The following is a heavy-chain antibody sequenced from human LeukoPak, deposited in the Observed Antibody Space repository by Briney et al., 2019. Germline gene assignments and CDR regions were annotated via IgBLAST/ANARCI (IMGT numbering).Heavy chain of an antibody. V-gene: IGHV4-39*07. Sequence: PSETLSLTCTVSGGSISSSSYYWDWIRQPPGKGLEWIGSIYYSGSTYYNPSLKSRVTISVDTSKNQFSLKLSSVTAADTAVYYCATGWYSSSWYMSSSQLNWFDPWGQGTLVTVSS. J-gene: IGHJ5*02. CDR2: IYYSGST. D-gene: IGHD6-13*01. CDR3: ATGWYSSSWYMSSSQLNWFDP. CDR1: GGSISSSSYY.